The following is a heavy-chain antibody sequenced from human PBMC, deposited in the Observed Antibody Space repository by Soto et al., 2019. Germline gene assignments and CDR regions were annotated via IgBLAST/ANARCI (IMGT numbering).Heavy chain of an antibody. CDR1: GGSISSYY. CDR3: ARDYIVVVPAATPYYYYYGMDV. D-gene: IGHD2-2*01. CDR2: IYYSGST. J-gene: IGHJ6*02. Sequence: SETLSLTWTVSGGSISSYYWSWIRQPPGKGLERIRYIYYSGSTNYNPSLKSRVTITVDTSKNQFSLKLSSVTAADTAVYYCARDYIVVVPAATPYYYYYGMDVWGQGTTVTVSS. V-gene: IGHV4-59*01.